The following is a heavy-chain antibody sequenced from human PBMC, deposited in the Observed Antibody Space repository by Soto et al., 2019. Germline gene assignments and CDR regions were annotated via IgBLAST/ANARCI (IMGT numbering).Heavy chain of an antibody. V-gene: IGHV3-13*01. D-gene: IGHD6-13*01. J-gene: IGHJ4*02. CDR2: IGTAGDT. Sequence: EVQLVESGGNWVQPGGSLRLSCEASGFTFSGFDMHWVRQPTGKGLEWVSSIGTAGDTYYAVSVKGRFTISRDNAKNSLSLQMNSLRAGXXXXYFXAKSQEIGTHFFDSWGQGTQVTVSS. CDR1: GFTFSGFD. CDR3: AKSQEIGTHFFDS.